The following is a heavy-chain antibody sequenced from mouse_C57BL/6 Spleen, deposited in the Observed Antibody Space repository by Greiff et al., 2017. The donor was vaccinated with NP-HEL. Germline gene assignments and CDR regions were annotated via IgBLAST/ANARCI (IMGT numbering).Heavy chain of an antibody. CDR2: IDPEDGET. Sequence: DVQLVESGAELVKPGASVKLSCTASGFNIKDYYMHWVKQRTEQGLEWIGRIDPEDGETKYVPKFQGKATITADTSSNTAYLQLSSLTSEDTAVYYCARRGSNYLYYFDYWGQGTTLTVSS. J-gene: IGHJ2*01. CDR1: GFNIKDYY. V-gene: IGHV14-2*01. D-gene: IGHD2-5*01. CDR3: ARRGSNYLYYFDY.